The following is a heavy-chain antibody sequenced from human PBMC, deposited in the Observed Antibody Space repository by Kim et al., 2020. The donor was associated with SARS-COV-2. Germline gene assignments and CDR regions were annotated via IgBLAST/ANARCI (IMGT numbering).Heavy chain of an antibody. D-gene: IGHD1-26*01. V-gene: IGHV1-24*01. CDR3: ATSSKVGIVGATSFDY. J-gene: IGHJ4*02. Sequence: KFQGRVTMTEDTSTDTAYMELSSLRSEDTAVYYCATSSKVGIVGATSFDYWGQGTLVTVSS.